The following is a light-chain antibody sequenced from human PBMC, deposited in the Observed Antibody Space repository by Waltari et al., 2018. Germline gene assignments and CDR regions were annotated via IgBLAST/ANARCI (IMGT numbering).Light chain of an antibody. CDR1: QSVSRS. Sequence: EIVLTQSPGTLSLSPGERATLSCRASQSVSRSLAWYQQNPGQTPRLLIYGASSRATGVPDRFSGSGSGTDFSLTISRLEPEDFAVYYCQHYVRLPVSFGQGTKVEIK. CDR3: QHYVRLPVS. J-gene: IGKJ1*01. V-gene: IGKV3-20*01. CDR2: GAS.